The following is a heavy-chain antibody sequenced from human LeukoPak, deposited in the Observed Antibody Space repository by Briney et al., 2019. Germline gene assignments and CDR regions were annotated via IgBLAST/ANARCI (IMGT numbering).Heavy chain of an antibody. V-gene: IGHV3-7*01. CDR1: GFTFSSYW. D-gene: IGHD1-26*01. CDR3: AREREWELLWDY. Sequence: PGGSLRLSCAASGFTFSSYWMSWVRQARGKGLEWVANIKQDGREKYYVDCVKGRFTISRDNAKNSLYLQMNSLRAEDTAVYYCAREREWELLWDYWGQGTLVTVSS. CDR2: IKQDGREK. J-gene: IGHJ4*02.